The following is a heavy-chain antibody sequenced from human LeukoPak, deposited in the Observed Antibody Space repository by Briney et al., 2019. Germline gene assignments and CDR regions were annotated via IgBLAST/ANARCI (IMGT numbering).Heavy chain of an antibody. CDR2: ISTTSSYI. CDR1: GFTFSGYS. CDR3: ARGSLLWFGELPFDP. V-gene: IGHV3-21*01. J-gene: IGHJ5*02. Sequence: GGSLRLSCAASGFTFSGYSMSWVRQAPGKGLEWVSSISTTSSYIYYADSVKGRFTISRDNAKNSLWLQMDSLRAEDTTVYYCARGSLLWFGELPFDPWGQGTLVTVSS. D-gene: IGHD3-10*01.